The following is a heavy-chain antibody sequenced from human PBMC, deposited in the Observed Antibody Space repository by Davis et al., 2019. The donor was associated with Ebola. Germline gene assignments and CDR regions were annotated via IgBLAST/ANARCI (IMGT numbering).Heavy chain of an antibody. J-gene: IGHJ4*02. V-gene: IGHV3-21*01. CDR3: ARDPAVLWFGENPDY. Sequence: PGGSLRLSCAASGFTFSSYSMNWVRQAPGKGLEWVSSISSSSSYIYYADSVKGRFTISRDNAKNSLYLQMNSLRAEDTAVYYCARDPAVLWFGENPDYWGQGTLVTVSS. CDR1: GFTFSSYS. D-gene: IGHD3-10*01. CDR2: ISSSSSYI.